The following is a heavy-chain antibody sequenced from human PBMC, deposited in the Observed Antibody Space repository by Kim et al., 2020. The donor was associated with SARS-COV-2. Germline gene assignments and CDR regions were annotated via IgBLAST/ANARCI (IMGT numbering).Heavy chain of an antibody. Sequence: AQKCRGRVTMTRDTSTSTVYMELSSLRSEDTAVYYCARELGTGYYYGMDVWGQGTTVTVSS. CDR3: ARELGTGYYYGMDV. D-gene: IGHD7-27*01. J-gene: IGHJ6*02. V-gene: IGHV1-46*01.